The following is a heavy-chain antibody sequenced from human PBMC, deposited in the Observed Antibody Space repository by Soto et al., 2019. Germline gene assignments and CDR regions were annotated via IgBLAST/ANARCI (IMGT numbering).Heavy chain of an antibody. CDR2: INPSGGST. CDR1: GYTFTSYY. Sequence: ASVKVSCKASGYTFTSYYMRWVRQAPGQGLEWMGIINPSGGSTSYAQKFQGRVTMTRDTSTSTVYVELSSLRSEDTAVYYCARPSRIAAAGPPLDYYYYGMDVWGQGTTVTVSS. D-gene: IGHD6-13*01. J-gene: IGHJ6*02. CDR3: ARPSRIAAAGPPLDYYYYGMDV. V-gene: IGHV1-46*01.